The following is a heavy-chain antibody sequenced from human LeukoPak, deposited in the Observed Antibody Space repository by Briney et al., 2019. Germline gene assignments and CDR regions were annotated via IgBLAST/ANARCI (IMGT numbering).Heavy chain of an antibody. D-gene: IGHD3-10*01. V-gene: IGHV1-8*01. J-gene: IGHJ3*02. CDR3: ARGYPPVLLWFGELSGTDAFDI. CDR2: MNPNSGNT. Sequence: ASVKVSCKASGYTFTSYDINWVRQATGQGLEWMGWMNPNSGNTGYAQKFQGRVTMTRNTSISTAYMELSSLRSEDTAVYYCARGYPPVLLWFGELSGTDAFDIWGQATMVTVSS. CDR1: GYTFTSYD.